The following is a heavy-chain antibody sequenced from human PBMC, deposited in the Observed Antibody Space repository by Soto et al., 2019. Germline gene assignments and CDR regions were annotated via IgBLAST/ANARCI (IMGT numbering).Heavy chain of an antibody. V-gene: IGHV1-2*02. J-gene: IGHJ5*02. D-gene: IGHD3-9*01. CDR1: GYTFTAFY. Sequence: ASVKVSCKASGYTFTAFYMNWVRQAPGQGLEWMGWVNPNTGVTKSAQKFQGRVTMTRDTSINTAYMELSGLTSDDTAVYYCTTLRLDPWGQGTLVTVSS. CDR3: TTLRLDP. CDR2: VNPNTGVT.